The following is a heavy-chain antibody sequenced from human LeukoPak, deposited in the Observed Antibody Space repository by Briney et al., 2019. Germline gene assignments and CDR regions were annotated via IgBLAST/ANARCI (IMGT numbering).Heavy chain of an antibody. V-gene: IGHV4-38-2*02. CDR3: ARGGFFGVVIKDNWFDP. J-gene: IGHJ5*02. CDR1: DYSVNSIHC. Sequence: SETLSLTCTVSDYSVNSIHCWGWIRQPPGKGLEWIGTICRSGSTYYNPSLKSRVTISVDTSKNQFSLKLSSVTAADTAVYYCARGGFFGVVIKDNWFDPWGQGTLVTVSS. D-gene: IGHD3-3*01. CDR2: ICRSGST.